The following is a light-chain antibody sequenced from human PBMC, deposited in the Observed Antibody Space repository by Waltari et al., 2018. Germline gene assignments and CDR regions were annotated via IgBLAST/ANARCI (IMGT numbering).Light chain of an antibody. CDR2: GAS. Sequence: EIVLTQSPGTLSLSPGQRATLSCRASQSVSGNNLAWYQQNPAQAPRLLIHGASNRATGIPDRFSGSGSGTDFTLTISRLEPEDFAVYYCQQYGRSWNTFGQGTKLEIK. CDR3: QQYGRSWNT. CDR1: QSVSGNN. J-gene: IGKJ2*01. V-gene: IGKV3-20*01.